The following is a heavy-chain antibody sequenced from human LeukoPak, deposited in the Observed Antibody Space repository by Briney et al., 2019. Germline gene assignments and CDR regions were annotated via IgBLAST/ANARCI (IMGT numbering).Heavy chain of an antibody. V-gene: IGHV1-46*01. CDR3: ARDMIPGLHPGTHYYDSSGYYGGENWFDP. J-gene: IGHJ5*02. D-gene: IGHD3-22*01. Sequence: GASVKVSCKASGYTFTSYYMHWVRQAPGQGLEWMGIINPSGGSTSYAQKFQGRVTMTRDTSTSTVYMELSSLRSEDTAVYYCARDMIPGLHPGTHYYDSSGYYGGENWFDPWGQGTLVTVSS. CDR1: GYTFTSYY. CDR2: INPSGGST.